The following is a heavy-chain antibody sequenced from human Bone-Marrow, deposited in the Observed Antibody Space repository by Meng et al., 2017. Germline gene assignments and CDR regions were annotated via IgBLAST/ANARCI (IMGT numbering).Heavy chain of an antibody. J-gene: IGHJ4*02. CDR2: INPKSGDT. Sequence: QVHLVHVGSWVKKPVSSVKCSCKASGYTVPDYWLHWVRRAPGHGLEWMGRINPKSGDTHYAQRFQGRVTMTGDTSISKAYMELSGLRSDDTAMYYCARDEDISAAGKLFGDYWGQGTLVTVSS. D-gene: IGHD6-13*01. CDR1: GYTVPDYW. V-gene: IGHV1-2*06. CDR3: ARDEDISAAGKLFGDY.